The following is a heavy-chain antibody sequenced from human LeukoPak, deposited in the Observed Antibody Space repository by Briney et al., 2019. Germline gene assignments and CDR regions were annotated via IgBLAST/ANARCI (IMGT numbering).Heavy chain of an antibody. CDR2: MYYSRSP. J-gene: IGHJ3*02. CDR3: ARHGGGYYPDDAFDI. CDR1: GGSISSHY. V-gene: IGHV4-59*08. Sequence: SETLSLTCTVSGGSISSHYWSWIRQPPGKGLEWIGYMYYSRSPNYNPSLKSRVTISVDTSKNQFSLKLSSVTAADTAVYYCARHGGGYYPDDAFDIWGQGTMVTVSS. D-gene: IGHD3-3*01.